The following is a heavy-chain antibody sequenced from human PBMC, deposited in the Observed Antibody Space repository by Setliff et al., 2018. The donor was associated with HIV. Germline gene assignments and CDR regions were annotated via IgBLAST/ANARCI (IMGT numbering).Heavy chain of an antibody. CDR2: FDPEDGET. CDR3: VTDPGYSSTWYSESFQH. V-gene: IGHV1-24*01. J-gene: IGHJ1*01. Sequence: ASVKVSCKISGYTLTELSIHWVRQAPGRGLEWMANFDPEDGETFYAQKFQGRLTMTEDTSTDTAYMELSSLRSDDTAMYYCVTDPGYSSTWYSESFQHWGQGTVVTVSS. D-gene: IGHD6-13*01. CDR1: GYTLTELS.